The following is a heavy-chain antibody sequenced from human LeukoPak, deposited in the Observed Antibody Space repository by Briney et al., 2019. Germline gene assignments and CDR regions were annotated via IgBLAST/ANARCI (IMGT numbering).Heavy chain of an antibody. CDR1: GGSISSYY. Sequence: PSETLSLTCTVSGGSISSYYWSWIRQPAGKGLEWIGRIYNSGSTNYNTNYNPSLTSRVTMSVDTSKNQFSLKLNSVSAADTAVYFFARAIWYGSGTTAFDYWGQGTLVTVSP. CDR3: ARAIWYGSGTTAFDY. V-gene: IGHV4-4*07. D-gene: IGHD3-10*01. CDR2: IYNSGST. J-gene: IGHJ4*02.